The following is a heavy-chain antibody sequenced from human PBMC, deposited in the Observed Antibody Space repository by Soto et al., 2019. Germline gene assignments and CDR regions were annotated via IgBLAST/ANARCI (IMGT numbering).Heavy chain of an antibody. CDR1: GGSFSGYY. CDR2: INHSGST. D-gene: IGHD3-3*01. Sequence: SETLSLTCAVYGGSFSGYYWSWIRQPPGKGLEWIGEINHSGSTNYNPSLKSRVTISVDTSKNQFSLKLSSVTAADTAVYYCARGILEWLSSNWFDPWGQGTLVTVSS. CDR3: ARGILEWLSSNWFDP. V-gene: IGHV4-34*01. J-gene: IGHJ5*02.